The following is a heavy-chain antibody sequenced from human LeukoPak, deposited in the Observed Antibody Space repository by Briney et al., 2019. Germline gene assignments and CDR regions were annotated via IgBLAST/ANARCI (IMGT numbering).Heavy chain of an antibody. J-gene: IGHJ4*02. V-gene: IGHV3-33*06. CDR2: VWSDGSNR. D-gene: IGHD4-23*01. Sequence: GGSLRLSCAASGFTFNTYGMHWVRQAPGKGPEWIAVVWSDGSNRFYADSVEGRFTISRDNSKNTLYLQMNSLRAEDTAVYYCAKSNTESQTTVGNWGQGTLVSVSS. CDR3: AKSNTESQTTVGN. CDR1: GFTFNTYG.